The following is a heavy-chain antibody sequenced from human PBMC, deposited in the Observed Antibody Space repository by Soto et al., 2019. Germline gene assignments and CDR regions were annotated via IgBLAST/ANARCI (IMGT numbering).Heavy chain of an antibody. CDR2: LISSGESP. J-gene: IGHJ4*02. D-gene: IGHD6-19*01. Sequence: EVQLLESGGGLVQPGGSLRLSCSASGFTFSTQAMAWVRQAPGKGLEWVSALISSGESPDYADSGKGRFAISRDNSKNTLYLQMNSLRADDTAVYSCATEFHGSGWSFDQWGQGTVVTVSS. V-gene: IGHV3-23*01. CDR3: ATEFHGSGWSFDQ. CDR1: GFTFSTQA.